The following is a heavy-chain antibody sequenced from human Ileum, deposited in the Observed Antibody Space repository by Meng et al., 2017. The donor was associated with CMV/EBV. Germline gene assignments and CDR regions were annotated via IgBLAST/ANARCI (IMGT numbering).Heavy chain of an antibody. CDR2: ISSSGSRI. CDR1: RFIFRDYY. CDR3: ARDLGTVAYASGSSFDY. D-gene: IGHD3-10*01. V-gene: IGHV3-11*01. Sequence: GGSLRLSCAASRFIFRDYYMSWIRQAPGKGLEWVSHISSSGSRIYYADSVKGRFIVSRDNAKNSLYLEMNSLRGEDTAVYYCARDLGTVAYASGSSFDYWGQGTLVTVSS. J-gene: IGHJ4*02.